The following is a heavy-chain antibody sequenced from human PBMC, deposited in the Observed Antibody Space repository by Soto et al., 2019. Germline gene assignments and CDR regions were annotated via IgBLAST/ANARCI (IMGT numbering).Heavy chain of an antibody. CDR1: GFTFSSYA. J-gene: IGHJ6*02. CDR2: ISYDGSNK. D-gene: IGHD2-15*01. Sequence: GGSLRLSCAASGFTFSSYAMHWVRQAPGKGLEWVAVISYDGSNKYYADSVKGRFTISRDNSKNTLYLQMNSLRAEDTAVYYCVSCSGGSCYSSYYYGMDVWGQGTTVTVSS. CDR3: VSCSGGSCYSSYYYGMDV. V-gene: IGHV3-30-3*01.